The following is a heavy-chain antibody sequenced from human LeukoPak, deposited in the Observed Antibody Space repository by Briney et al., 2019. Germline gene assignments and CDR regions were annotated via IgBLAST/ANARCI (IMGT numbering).Heavy chain of an antibody. CDR2: ISGSGGST. J-gene: IGHJ1*01. Sequence: PGGSLRLSCAASGFTFSSYAISWVRQAPGKGLEWVSAISGSGGSTYYADSVKGRFTISRDNSKNTLYLQMNSLRAEDTAVYYCAKAPFSGSFGYFQHWGQGTLVTVSS. V-gene: IGHV3-23*01. CDR3: AKAPFSGSFGYFQH. D-gene: IGHD3-10*01. CDR1: GFTFSSYA.